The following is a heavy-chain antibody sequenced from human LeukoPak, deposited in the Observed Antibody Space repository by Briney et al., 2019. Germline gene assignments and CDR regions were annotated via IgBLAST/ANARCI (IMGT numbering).Heavy chain of an antibody. D-gene: IGHD3-10*01. Sequence: PSEALSLTCTVFGYSISSGYYWGWIRQPPGKGLEWIGSIYHSGSTYYNPSLKSRVTISVDTSKNQFSLKLSSVTAADTAVYYCARAHYYGSGPPGGDAFDIWGQGTMVTVSS. CDR1: GYSISSGYY. CDR2: IYHSGST. V-gene: IGHV4-38-2*02. J-gene: IGHJ3*02. CDR3: ARAHYYGSGPPGGDAFDI.